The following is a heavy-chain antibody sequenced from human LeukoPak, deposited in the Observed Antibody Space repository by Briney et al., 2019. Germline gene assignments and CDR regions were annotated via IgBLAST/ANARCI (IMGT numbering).Heavy chain of an antibody. CDR1: GYTFTSYD. J-gene: IGHJ4*02. Sequence: ASVKVSCKTSGYTFTSYDLNWVRQATGQGLEWMGWMNPNSGNTGYAQKFQGRVTMTRNTSISTAYMELSSLRSEDTAVYYCARAGGYCGRISCPYYFDYWGRGSLVAVSS. CDR2: MNPNSGNT. CDR3: ARAGGYCGRISCPYYFDY. V-gene: IGHV1-8*01. D-gene: IGHD2-15*01.